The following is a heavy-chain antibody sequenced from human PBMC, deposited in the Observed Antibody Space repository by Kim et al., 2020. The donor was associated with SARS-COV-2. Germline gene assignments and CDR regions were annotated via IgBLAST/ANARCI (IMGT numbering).Heavy chain of an antibody. CDR2: IYYSGST. Sequence: SETLSLTCTVSGGSISSSSYYWGWIRQPPGKGLEWIGSIYYSGSTYYNPSLKSRVTISVDTSKNQFSLKLSSVTAADTAVYYCARQVNVYYYYGMDVWGQGTTVTVSS. CDR3: ARQVNVYYYYGMDV. J-gene: IGHJ6*02. CDR1: GGSISSSSYY. V-gene: IGHV4-39*01.